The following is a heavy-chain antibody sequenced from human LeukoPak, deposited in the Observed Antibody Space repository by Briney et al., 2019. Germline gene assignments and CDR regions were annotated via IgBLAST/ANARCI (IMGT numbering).Heavy chain of an antibody. CDR1: RFTFYNYA. Sequence: GGSLRLSCAASRFTFYNYAMSWVRQAPGKGLVWVSSISSSSSYIYYADSVKGRFTISRDNAKNSLYLQMNSLRAEDTAVYYCAREPYSSSWYPFDYWGQGTLVTVSS. D-gene: IGHD6-13*01. CDR2: ISSSSSYI. J-gene: IGHJ4*02. V-gene: IGHV3-21*01. CDR3: AREPYSSSWYPFDY.